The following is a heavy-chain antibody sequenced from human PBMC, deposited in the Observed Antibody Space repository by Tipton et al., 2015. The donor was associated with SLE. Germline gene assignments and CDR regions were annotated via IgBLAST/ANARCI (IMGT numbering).Heavy chain of an antibody. Sequence: TLSLTCAVSGGSFSGYSWSWIRQPPGKGLEWIGKVNHSGSTNYNSSLKSRVTISVDTSKNQISLKVSSVTAADTAVYYCARGDYVERALDIWVQGTMVTVSS. CDR1: GGSFSGYS. J-gene: IGHJ3*02. CDR2: VNHSGST. D-gene: IGHD4-17*01. CDR3: ARGDYVERALDI. V-gene: IGHV4-34*01.